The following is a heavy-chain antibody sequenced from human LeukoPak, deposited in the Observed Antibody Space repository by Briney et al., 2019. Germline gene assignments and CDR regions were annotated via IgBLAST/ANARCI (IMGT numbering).Heavy chain of an antibody. D-gene: IGHD6-6*01. CDR2: IQNSAIYRAKI. Sequence: SETLSPTCAVSGGSISSYYWTWIRQPPGKGLEWVGYIQNSAIYRAKIKSSPSLQSRVSLSIDTSKNQVSLTVNSVTAADMAVYYCARLSSTLYYSMDVWGPGTAVTVSS. CDR3: ARLSSTLYYSMDV. J-gene: IGHJ6*02. CDR1: GGSISSYY. V-gene: IGHV4-59*08.